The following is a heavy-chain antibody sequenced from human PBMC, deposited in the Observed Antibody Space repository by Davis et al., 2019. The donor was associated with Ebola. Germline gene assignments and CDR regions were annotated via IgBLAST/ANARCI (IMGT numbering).Heavy chain of an antibody. CDR2: INPNSGGT. V-gene: IGHV1-2*02. D-gene: IGHD6-13*01. CDR1: RYTFTGYY. Sequence: ASVKVSCKASRYTFTGYYMHWVRQAPGQGLEWMGWINPNSGGTNYAQKFQGRVTMTRDTSISTAYMELSRLRSDDTAVYYCARVHLDIAAAGPHPIYYYYGMDVWGQGTTVTVSS. CDR3: ARVHLDIAAAGPHPIYYYYGMDV. J-gene: IGHJ6*02.